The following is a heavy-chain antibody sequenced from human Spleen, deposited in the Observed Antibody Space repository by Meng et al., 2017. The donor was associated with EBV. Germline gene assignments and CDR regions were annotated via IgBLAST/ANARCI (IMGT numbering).Heavy chain of an antibody. CDR2: MSPNSGNT. CDR3: ARGSGLSDY. V-gene: IGHV1-8*01. CDR1: GYTFTTYD. Sequence: QVQLVQSGAEVKKPGASVKVSCKASGYTFTTYDINWVRQAPGQGLEWMGWMSPNSGNTGYAQKFQGRVTMTSDTSISTAYMELSGLRSDDTAVYYCARGSGLSDYWGRGTLVTVSS. J-gene: IGHJ4*02. D-gene: IGHD2/OR15-2a*01.